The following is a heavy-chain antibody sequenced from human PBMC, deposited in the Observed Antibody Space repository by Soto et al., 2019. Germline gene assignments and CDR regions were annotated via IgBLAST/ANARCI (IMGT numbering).Heavy chain of an antibody. CDR2: VRSDGDTT. J-gene: IGHJ4*02. CDR1: GFTFSRYG. D-gene: IGHD1-26*01. V-gene: IGHV3-23*01. CDR3: AKGKGVGATPDGANC. Sequence: EVQVLESGGGLVQPGGSLRLSCAASGFTFSRYGMNWVRQAPGKGLEWVSGVRSDGDTTYNADSVKGRFTVSRDNLKYTVDLQMNSLRVEDTAVYYCAKGKGVGATPDGANCWGQGTLVTVSS.